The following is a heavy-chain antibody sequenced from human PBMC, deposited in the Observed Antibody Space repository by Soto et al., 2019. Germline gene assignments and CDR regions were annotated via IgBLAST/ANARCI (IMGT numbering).Heavy chain of an antibody. CDR1: GCTFTNYW. J-gene: IGHJ5*02. D-gene: IGHD4-17*01. Sequence: PGESLKISCKASGCTFTNYWIVWVRQVPGKGLEWMGLIYPGDSDTRYNPSFQGQVTISADKSTSAAYLQWNSLMASDTAIYYCARSGRSGLRWLDFFDPWGQGTLVTVSS. CDR3: ARSGRSGLRWLDFFDP. V-gene: IGHV5-51*01. CDR2: IYPGDSDT.